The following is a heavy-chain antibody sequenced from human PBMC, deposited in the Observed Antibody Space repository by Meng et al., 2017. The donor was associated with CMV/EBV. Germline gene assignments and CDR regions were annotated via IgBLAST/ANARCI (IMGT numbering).Heavy chain of an antibody. CDR1: GFTFSSYS. V-gene: IGHV3-21*01. CDR2: TSSSSSYI. CDR3: ARVRVAAAAYFDY. J-gene: IGHJ4*02. Sequence: GESLKISCAASGFTFSSYSMNWVRQAPGKGLEWVSSTSSSSSYIYYADSVKGRLTISRDNAKNSLYLQMNSLRAEDTAVYYCARVRVAAAAYFDYWGQGTLVTVSS. D-gene: IGHD6-13*01.